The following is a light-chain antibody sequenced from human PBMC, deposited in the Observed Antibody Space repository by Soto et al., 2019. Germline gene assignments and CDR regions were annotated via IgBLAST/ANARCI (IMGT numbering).Light chain of an antibody. CDR1: QSISTY. Sequence: DIQMTQSPSSLSASVGDRVTITCRASQSISTYLNWYQQKPGKAPKLLISAASSLQGGVPSRFSGSGSGTDFTLTISSLQPEDFATYYCQQSYSTPMYTFGQGTKVEIK. J-gene: IGKJ2*01. CDR3: QQSYSTPMYT. V-gene: IGKV1-39*01. CDR2: AAS.